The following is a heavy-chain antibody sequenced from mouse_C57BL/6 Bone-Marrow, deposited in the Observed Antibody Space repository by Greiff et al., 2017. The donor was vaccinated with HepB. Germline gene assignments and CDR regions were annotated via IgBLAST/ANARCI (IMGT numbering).Heavy chain of an antibody. V-gene: IGHV1-59*01. CDR3: ARTSDGYYTD. D-gene: IGHD2-3*01. J-gene: IGHJ2*01. CDR2: IDPSDSYT. Sequence: QVQLQQPGAELVRPGTSVKLSCKASGYTFTSYWMHWVKQRPGQGLEWIGVIDPSDSYTNYNQKFKGKATLTVDTSSSTAYMQLSSLTSEDSAVYYCARTSDGYYTDWGQGTTLTVSS. CDR1: GYTFTSYW.